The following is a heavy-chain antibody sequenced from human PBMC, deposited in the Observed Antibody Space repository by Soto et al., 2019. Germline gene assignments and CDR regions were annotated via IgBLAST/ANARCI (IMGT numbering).Heavy chain of an antibody. J-gene: IGHJ3*02. CDR2: ISSGSSST. Sequence: QVQLVESGGGLVKPGGSLRLSCAASGFTFSDCYMSWIRQAPGKGLEWVSYISSGSSSTNYADSVKGRFTISRDNAKNSLYLLMNRLRAEDTAVYFCARERSLAAGGTMFDAFDIWGHGTMVSVSS. CDR3: ARERSLAAGGTMFDAFDI. D-gene: IGHD6-13*01. CDR1: GFTFSDCY. V-gene: IGHV3-11*06.